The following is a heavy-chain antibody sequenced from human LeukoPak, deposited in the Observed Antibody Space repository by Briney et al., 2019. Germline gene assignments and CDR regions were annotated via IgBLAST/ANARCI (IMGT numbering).Heavy chain of an antibody. CDR1: GFTFDDYA. Sequence: PGGSLRLSCAASGFTFDDYAMHWVRQAPGKGLEWVSGISWNSGSIGYADSVKGRFTISRDNAKNSLYLQMNSLRAEDTAVYYCARDLGIYSGSYNGIDYWGQGTLVTVSS. J-gene: IGHJ4*02. CDR3: ARDLGIYSGSYNGIDY. CDR2: ISWNSGSI. D-gene: IGHD1-26*01. V-gene: IGHV3-9*01.